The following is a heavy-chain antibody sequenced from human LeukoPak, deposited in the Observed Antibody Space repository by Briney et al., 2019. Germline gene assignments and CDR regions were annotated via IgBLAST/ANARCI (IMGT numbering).Heavy chain of an antibody. Sequence: GESLKISCKGSGYSFTSYWIGWVRQMPGKGLEWMGIIYPGDSDTRYSPSFQGQVTISADKTISTAYLQWSSLKASDTAMYYCARPGQLGEYTPYHFDYWGQGILVTVSS. J-gene: IGHJ4*02. V-gene: IGHV5-51*01. D-gene: IGHD3-16*01. CDR3: ARPGQLGEYTPYHFDY. CDR1: GYSFTSYW. CDR2: IYPGDSDT.